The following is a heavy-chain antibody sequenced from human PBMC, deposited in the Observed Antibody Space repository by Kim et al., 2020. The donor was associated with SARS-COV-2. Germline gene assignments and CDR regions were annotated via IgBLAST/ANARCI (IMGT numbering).Heavy chain of an antibody. V-gene: IGHV3-48*02. J-gene: IGHJ4*02. CDR1: GFTFSSYS. CDR2: ISSSSTI. Sequence: GGSLRLSCAASGFTFSSYSMNWVRQAPGKGLEWVSFISSSSTIYYADSVKGRFTISRDNAKNSLYLHMNSLRDEDTAVYYCARVGVLEWLFEALDYWGQG. CDR3: ARVGVLEWLFEALDY. D-gene: IGHD3-3*01.